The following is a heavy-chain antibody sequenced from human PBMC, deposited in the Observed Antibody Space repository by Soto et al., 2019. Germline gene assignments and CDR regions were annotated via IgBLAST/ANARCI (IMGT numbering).Heavy chain of an antibody. CDR1: GFTFSDAW. CDR3: TIDVTAADTAVYYCARRIVATETFDY. V-gene: IGHV3-15*01. D-gene: IGHD5-12*01. J-gene: IGHJ4*02. Sequence: GGSLRLSCEASGFTFSDAWMSWVRQAPGKGLEWIGRVKSKIDERTIDYAAPVKGRFTISRDDSKNTLSLQMNSLRVEDTAGYYCTIDVTAADTAVYYCARRIVATETFDYWGQGTLVTVSS. CDR2: VKSKIDERTI.